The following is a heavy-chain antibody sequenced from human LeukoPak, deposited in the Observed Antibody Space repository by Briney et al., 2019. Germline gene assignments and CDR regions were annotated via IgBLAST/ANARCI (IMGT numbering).Heavy chain of an antibody. V-gene: IGHV5-51*01. CDR3: ATYSGVWDLLN. CDR1: GSRFSNYW. J-gene: IGHJ4*02. Sequence: GGSLKISCKGSGSRFSNYWIGWVRQMPGKGLEWMAIIYPAYSDTTYSPSFHGHVTISADNSISTAYLQWSSLKASDTAMYYCATYSGVWDLLNWGQGTLVAVSS. CDR2: IYPAYSDT. D-gene: IGHD1-26*01.